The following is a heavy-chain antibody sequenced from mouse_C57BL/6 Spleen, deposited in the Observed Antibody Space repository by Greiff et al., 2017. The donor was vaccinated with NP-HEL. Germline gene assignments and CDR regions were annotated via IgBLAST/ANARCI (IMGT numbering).Heavy chain of an antibody. CDR1: GYTFTSYW. V-gene: IGHV1-55*01. D-gene: IGHD1-1*01. CDR3: ARSTTVRDYAMDY. J-gene: IGHJ4*01. Sequence: QVQLQQPGAELVKPGASVKMSCKASGYTFTSYWITWVKQRPGQGLEWIGDIYPGSGSTNYNEKFKSKATLTVETSSSTAYMQLSSLTSEDSAVYYCARSTTVRDYAMDYWGQGTSVTVSS. CDR2: IYPGSGST.